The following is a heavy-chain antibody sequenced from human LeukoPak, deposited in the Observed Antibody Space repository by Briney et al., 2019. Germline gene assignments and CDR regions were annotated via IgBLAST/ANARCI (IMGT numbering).Heavy chain of an antibody. J-gene: IGHJ6*03. Sequence: GGSLRLSCAASGFTFSSYVMYWVRQAPGKGLEYVSAISSNGGSTYYANSVKGRFTISRDNSKNTLYLQMGSLRAEDMAVYYCARVNSRVLWFGELNYMDVWGKGTTVTISS. CDR2: ISSNGGST. CDR1: GFTFSSYV. V-gene: IGHV3-64*01. CDR3: ARVNSRVLWFGELNYMDV. D-gene: IGHD3-10*01.